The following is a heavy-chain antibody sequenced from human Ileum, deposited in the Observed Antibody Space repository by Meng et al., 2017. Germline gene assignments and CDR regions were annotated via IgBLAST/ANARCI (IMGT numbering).Heavy chain of an antibody. J-gene: IGHJ4*02. CDR3: ARDPDRSGRFFDY. CDR1: GYSFTGFY. V-gene: IGHV1-2*02. CDR2: INPKNGGT. Sequence: VRLVQPGAEVKKPGASVKVSCKASGYSFTGFYIHWVRQAPGQGLEWMGWINPKNGGTNYAPKFQGRVTMTTDTSISIGYMELSSLRSDDTAVYYCARDPDRSGRFFDYWGQGTLVTVSS. D-gene: IGHD1-26*01.